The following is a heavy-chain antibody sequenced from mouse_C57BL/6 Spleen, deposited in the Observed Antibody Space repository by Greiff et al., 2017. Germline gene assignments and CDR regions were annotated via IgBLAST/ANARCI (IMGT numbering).Heavy chain of an antibody. Sequence: VQLQQPGAELVKPGASVKLSCKASGYTFTSYWMQWVKQRPGQGLEWIGEIDPSDSYTNYNQKFKGKATLTVDTSSSTAYMQLSSLTSEDSAVYYCARRRQLRLRYLDYWGQGTTLTVSS. CDR3: ARRRQLRLRYLDY. V-gene: IGHV1-50*01. D-gene: IGHD3-2*02. CDR2: IDPSDSYT. J-gene: IGHJ2*01. CDR1: GYTFTSYW.